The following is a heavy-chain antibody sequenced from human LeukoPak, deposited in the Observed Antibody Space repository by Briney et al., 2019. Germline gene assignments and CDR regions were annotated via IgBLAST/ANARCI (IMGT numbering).Heavy chain of an antibody. Sequence: GGSLRLSCAASGFTFSSNWMHWVRQGPGKGLVWVSRINSDGSNTNYADSVEGRFTISRDNAKNTLYLQMNSLRAEDTAVYYCARNWYPLDYWGQGTLVTVSS. J-gene: IGHJ4*02. D-gene: IGHD1-14*01. V-gene: IGHV3-74*01. CDR1: GFTFSSNW. CDR3: ARNWYPLDY. CDR2: INSDGSNT.